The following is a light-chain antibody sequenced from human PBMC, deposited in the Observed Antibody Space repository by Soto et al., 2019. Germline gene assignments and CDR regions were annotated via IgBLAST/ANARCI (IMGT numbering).Light chain of an antibody. V-gene: IGKV1-5*01. CDR2: DAS. CDR3: LQDYIYPYT. CDR1: QSISSW. Sequence: DIQMTQSPSTLSASVGDRVTITCRASQSISSWLAWYQQKPGKAPKLLIYDASSLESGVPSRFSGSGSGTEFTLTISSLQPDDFAIYYCLQDYIYPYTSGQGTKLEIK. J-gene: IGKJ2*01.